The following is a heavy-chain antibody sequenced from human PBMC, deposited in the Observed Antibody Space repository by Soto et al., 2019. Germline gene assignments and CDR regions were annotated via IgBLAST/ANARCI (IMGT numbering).Heavy chain of an antibody. CDR3: ARGRGYSYRPYYFDX. Sequence: PSETLSLTCTVSGGSISSEGYYWSWFRQLPGKGLELIGDIYYSGTTYHNPSLRSRLTISGDASKNQFSLKLSSVTAADTALYYCARGRGYSYRPYYFDXWGQGTLVTVSX. D-gene: IGHD5-18*01. CDR1: GGSISSEGYY. J-gene: IGHJ4*02. V-gene: IGHV4-31*03. CDR2: IYYSGTT.